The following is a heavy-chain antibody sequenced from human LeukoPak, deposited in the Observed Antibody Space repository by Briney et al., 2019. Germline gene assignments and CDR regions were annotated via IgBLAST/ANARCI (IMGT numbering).Heavy chain of an antibody. J-gene: IGHJ4*02. V-gene: IGHV1-2*02. CDR1: GYTFTSYY. CDR2: INPNSGGT. D-gene: IGHD6-19*01. Sequence: ASGKASCKASGYTFTSYYMHWVRQAPGQGLEWMGWINPNSGGTNYAQKFQGRVTMTRDTSISTAYMELSRLRSDDTAVYYCARGPGYSSGWYGVSGLDYWGQGTLVTVSS. CDR3: ARGPGYSSGWYGVSGLDY.